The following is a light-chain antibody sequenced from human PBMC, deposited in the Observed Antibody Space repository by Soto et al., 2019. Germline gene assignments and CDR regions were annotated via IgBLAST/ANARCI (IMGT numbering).Light chain of an antibody. Sequence: EIVMTQSPATLSVSPGERATLSCRASQSVSSNLAWYQQKPGQAPRLLIYGASTRATGIPARFSGSGSGTEFTLTISSLQSEDFAVYYCQQYNSWSWTFGQGTKVEIK. V-gene: IGKV3-15*01. CDR3: QQYNSWSWT. CDR1: QSVSSN. J-gene: IGKJ1*01. CDR2: GAS.